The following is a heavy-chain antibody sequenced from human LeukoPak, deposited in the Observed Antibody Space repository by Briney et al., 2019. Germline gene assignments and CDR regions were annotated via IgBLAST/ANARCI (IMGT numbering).Heavy chain of an antibody. Sequence: PSETLSLTCTVSGYSISSGYYWGWIRQPPGKGLEWIGSIYHSGSTDYNPSLKSRVTIAVDTSTNQFSLKLSSVTAAHTAVYYCARERAILNYDYVWGSYRRPFDYWGQGTLVTVSS. J-gene: IGHJ4*02. V-gene: IGHV4-38-2*02. CDR1: GYSISSGYY. CDR3: ARERAILNYDYVWGSYRRPFDY. CDR2: IYHSGST. D-gene: IGHD3-16*02.